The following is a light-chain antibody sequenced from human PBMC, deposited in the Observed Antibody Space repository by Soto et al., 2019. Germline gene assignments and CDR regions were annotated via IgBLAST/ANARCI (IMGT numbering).Light chain of an antibody. CDR3: QLRSTFMYT. J-gene: IGKJ2*01. CDR1: EGVSAY. Sequence: DSVLTQTPATLSLSPGERSTFSGRASEGVSAYLNWYQHNPGQPPRLLIYDTSKMATRIPDRFSGSRSRTVFTLTISSLESEDFAVYYCQLRSTFMYTFGQGTKLEIK. V-gene: IGKV3D-11*01. CDR2: DTS.